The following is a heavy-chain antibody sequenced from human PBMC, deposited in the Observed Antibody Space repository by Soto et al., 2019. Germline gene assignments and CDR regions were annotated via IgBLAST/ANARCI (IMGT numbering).Heavy chain of an antibody. J-gene: IGHJ4*02. Sequence: LSLTCTVSGGSISSGGYYWSWIRQHPGKGLEWIGYIYYSGSTYYNPSLKSRVTISVDTSKNQFSLKLSSVTAADTAVYYCARGEELGGVIATFDYWGQGTLVTVSS. CDR1: GGSISSGGYY. V-gene: IGHV4-31*03. CDR2: IYYSGST. CDR3: ARGEELGGVIATFDY. D-gene: IGHD3-16*02.